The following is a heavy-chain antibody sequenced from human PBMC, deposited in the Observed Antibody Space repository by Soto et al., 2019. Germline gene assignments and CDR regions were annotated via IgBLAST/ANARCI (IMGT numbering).Heavy chain of an antibody. D-gene: IGHD4-17*01. V-gene: IGHV4-39*01. Sequence: SSETLSLTCTVSGGSISSSSYYWGWIRQPPGKGLEWIGSIYYSGSTYYNPSLKSRVTISVDTSKNQFSLKLSSVTAADTAVYYCARHSLLDDYGDYDYYYYMDVWGKGTTVTVSS. CDR1: GGSISSSSYY. J-gene: IGHJ6*03. CDR2: IYYSGST. CDR3: ARHSLLDDYGDYDYYYYMDV.